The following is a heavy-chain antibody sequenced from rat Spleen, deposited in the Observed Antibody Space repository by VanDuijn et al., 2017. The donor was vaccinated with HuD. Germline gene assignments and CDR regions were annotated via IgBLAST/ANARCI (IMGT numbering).Heavy chain of an antibody. V-gene: IGHV3-1*01. Sequence: EVQLQESGPGLVKPSQSLSLACSVTGYSITSNYWGWIRKFPGNKMEWMGYISYSGSTTYNPSLKSRISITRDTSRNQFFLQVNSVTTEDTATYYCAKTTVAYYYVMDVWGQGASVTVSS. D-gene: IGHD1-3*01. J-gene: IGHJ4*01. CDR1: GYSITSNY. CDR3: AKTTVAYYYVMDV. CDR2: ISYSGST.